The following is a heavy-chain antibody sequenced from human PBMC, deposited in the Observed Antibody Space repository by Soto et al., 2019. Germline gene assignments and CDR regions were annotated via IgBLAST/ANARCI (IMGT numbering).Heavy chain of an antibody. CDR1: GFTFSSYA. D-gene: IGHD3-3*01. V-gene: IGHV3-30-3*01. CDR3: ARVYDFWSGYPDY. CDR2: ISYDGSNK. J-gene: IGHJ4*02. Sequence: GGSLRLSCAASGFTFSSYAMHWVRQAPGKGLEWVAVISYDGSNKYYADSVKGRFTISRDNSKNTLYLQMNSLRAEDTAVYYCARVYDFWSGYPDYWGQGTLVTVSS.